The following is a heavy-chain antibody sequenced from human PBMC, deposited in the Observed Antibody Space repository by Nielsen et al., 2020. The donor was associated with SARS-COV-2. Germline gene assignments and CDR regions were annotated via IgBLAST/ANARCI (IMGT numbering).Heavy chain of an antibody. D-gene: IGHD6-19*01. CDR3: ARDRIAVAGDYYYYGMDV. J-gene: IGHJ6*02. CDR1: GYTLTELS. V-gene: IGHV1-24*01. Sequence: ASVKVSCKVSGYTLTELSMHWVRQAPGKGLEWMGGFDPEDGETIYAQKLQGRVTMTTDTSTSTAYMELRSLRSDDTAVYYCARDRIAVAGDYYYYGMDVWGQGTTVTVSS. CDR2: FDPEDGET.